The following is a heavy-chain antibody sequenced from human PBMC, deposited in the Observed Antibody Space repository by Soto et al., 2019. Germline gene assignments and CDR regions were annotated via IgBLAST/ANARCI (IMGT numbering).Heavy chain of an antibody. CDR2: IYLGDSDT. CDR3: ARHGGYCSSTSCAIDY. CDR1: GYSFTSYW. J-gene: IGHJ4*02. V-gene: IGHV5-51*01. D-gene: IGHD2-2*01. Sequence: PGESLKISCKGSGYSFTSYWIGWVRQMPGKGLEWMGIIYLGDSDTRYSPSFQGQVTISADKSISTAYLQWSSLKASDTAMYYCARHGGYCSSTSCAIDYWGQGTLVTVSS.